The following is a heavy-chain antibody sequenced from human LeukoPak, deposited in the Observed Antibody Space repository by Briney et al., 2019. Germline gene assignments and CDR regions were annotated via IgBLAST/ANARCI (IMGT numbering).Heavy chain of an antibody. J-gene: IGHJ4*02. CDR3: ARGCSSTSCYGFDY. V-gene: IGHV3-53*01. Sequence: PGGSLRLSCAASGFTLSGFSMNWVLQAPGKGLEWVSVIYSGGSTYYADSVKGRFTISRDNSKNTLYLQMNSLRAEDTAVYYCARGCSSTSCYGFDYWGQGTLVTVSS. CDR2: IYSGGST. CDR1: GFTLSGFS. D-gene: IGHD2-2*01.